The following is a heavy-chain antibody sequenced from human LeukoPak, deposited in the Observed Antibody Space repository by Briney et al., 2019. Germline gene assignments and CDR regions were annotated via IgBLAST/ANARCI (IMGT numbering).Heavy chain of an antibody. Sequence: ASVKVSCKASGYTFTGYYMHWVRQAPGQGLEWMGWINPNSGGTNYAQKFQGRVTMTRDTSISTAYMELSRLRSDDTAVYYCARALGYCSSTSCSYYYYMDVWGRGTTVTVSS. CDR1: GYTFTGYY. CDR2: INPNSGGT. D-gene: IGHD2-2*01. CDR3: ARALGYCSSTSCSYYYYMDV. J-gene: IGHJ6*03. V-gene: IGHV1-2*02.